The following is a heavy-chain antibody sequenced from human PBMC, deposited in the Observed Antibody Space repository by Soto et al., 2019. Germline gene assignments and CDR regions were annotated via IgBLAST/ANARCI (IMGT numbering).Heavy chain of an antibody. Sequence: EAGPTLVNPTQTLTLTCTFSGFSLSTSGMCVSWIRQPPGKALEWLALIDWDDDKYYSTSLKTRLTISKDTSKNQVVLTMTNMDPVDTATYYCARTYYYDSSGPNYYGMDVWGQGTTVTVSS. CDR2: IDWDDDK. V-gene: IGHV2-70*01. D-gene: IGHD3-22*01. CDR3: ARTYYYDSSGPNYYGMDV. CDR1: GFSLSTSGMC. J-gene: IGHJ6*02.